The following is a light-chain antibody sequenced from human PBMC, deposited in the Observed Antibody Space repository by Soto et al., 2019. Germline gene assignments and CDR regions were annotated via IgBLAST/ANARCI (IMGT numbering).Light chain of an antibody. J-gene: IGKJ2*01. CDR3: QQYNNWTPYT. V-gene: IGKV3-15*01. CDR2: GAS. Sequence: EIVMTQSPATLSVSPGERATISCRASQSVSSNVAWYQQKPGQAPRLLIYGASTRATGIPARFSGSGSGTEFTLPISSLQSEDFAVYYCQQYNNWTPYTFGQGTKLEIK. CDR1: QSVSSN.